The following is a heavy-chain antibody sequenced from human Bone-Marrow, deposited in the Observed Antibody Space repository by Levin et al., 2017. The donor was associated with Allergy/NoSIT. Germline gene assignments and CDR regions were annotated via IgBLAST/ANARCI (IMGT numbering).Heavy chain of an antibody. D-gene: IGHD3-22*01. Sequence: GGSLRLSCAASGFTFSSYGMHWVRQAPGKGLEWVAVIWYDGSNKYYADSVKGRFTISRDNSKNTLYLQMNSLRAEDTAVYYCAREETMIDYYYYYGMDGWGQGTTVTVSS. CDR1: GFTFSSYG. CDR2: IWYDGSNK. CDR3: AREETMIDYYYYYGMDG. J-gene: IGHJ6*02. V-gene: IGHV3-33*01.